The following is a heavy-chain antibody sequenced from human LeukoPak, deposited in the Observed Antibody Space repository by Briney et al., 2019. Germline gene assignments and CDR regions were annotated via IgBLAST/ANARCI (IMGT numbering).Heavy chain of an antibody. J-gene: IGHJ6*02. CDR3: ARDPGSSSWYHHYSYGMDV. Sequence: ASVKVSCKASGYTFGFSWVRQAPGQGLEWMGWSSSYNDNTNYAQKFQGRVTMTTDTSTSTAYMELRSLGSDDTAVYYCARDPGSSSWYHHYSYGMDVWGQGTTVTVSS. CDR2: SSSYNDNT. D-gene: IGHD2-2*01. V-gene: IGHV1-18*01. CDR1: GYTFG.